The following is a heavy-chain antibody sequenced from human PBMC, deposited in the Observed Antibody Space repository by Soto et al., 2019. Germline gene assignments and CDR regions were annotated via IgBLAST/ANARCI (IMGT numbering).Heavy chain of an antibody. J-gene: IGHJ6*02. CDR2: IKQDGSEK. CDR1: GFTFSSYW. V-gene: IGHV3-7*01. D-gene: IGHD2-21*02. Sequence: EVQLVESGGGLVQPGGSLRLSCAASGFTFSSYWMSWVRQAPGKGLEWVANIKQDGSEKYYVDSVKGRFTISRDNAKNSLYLQMNSLRAEDTAVYYCARDPNVVVTATHYYYYYGMAVWGQGTTVTVSS. CDR3: ARDPNVVVTATHYYYYYGMAV.